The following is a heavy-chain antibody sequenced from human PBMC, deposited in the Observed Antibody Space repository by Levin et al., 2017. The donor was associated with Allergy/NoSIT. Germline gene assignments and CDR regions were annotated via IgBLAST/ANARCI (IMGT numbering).Heavy chain of an antibody. CDR2: TYYRSKWYN. CDR3: AREESVLLWFGESSFFT. D-gene: IGHD3-10*01. J-gene: IGHJ5*02. V-gene: IGHV6-1*01. CDR1: GDSVSSNSAA. Sequence: SQTLSLTCAISGDSVSSNSAAWNWIRQSPSRGLEWLGRTYYRSKWYNDYAVSVKSRITINPDTSKNQFSLQLNSVTPEDTAVYYCAREESVLLWFGESSFFTWGQGTLVTVSS.